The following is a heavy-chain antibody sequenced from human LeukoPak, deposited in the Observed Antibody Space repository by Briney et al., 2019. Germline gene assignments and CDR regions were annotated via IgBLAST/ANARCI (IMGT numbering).Heavy chain of an antibody. J-gene: IGHJ4*02. CDR3: ARSPLSSDYGDYTFNGVY. D-gene: IGHD4-17*01. CDR2: IIPIFGTA. V-gene: IGHV1-69*06. Sequence: ASVKVSCKASGGTFSSYAISWVRQAPGQGLEWMGGIIPIFGTANYAQKFQGRVTITADKSTSTAYMELSSLRAEDTAVYYCARSPLSSDYGDYTFNGVYWGQGTLVTVSS. CDR1: GGTFSSYA.